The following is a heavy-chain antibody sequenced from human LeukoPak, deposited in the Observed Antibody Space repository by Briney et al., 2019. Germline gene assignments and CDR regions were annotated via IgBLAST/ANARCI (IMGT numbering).Heavy chain of an antibody. V-gene: IGHV4-61*02. D-gene: IGHD6-13*01. CDR1: GGYNRSGSYY. J-gene: IGHJ4*02. CDR3: ARGSSSFVY. CDR2: IYTSGTT. Sequence: SETLSLTSTVSGGYNRSGSYYWRWIRQPAGKGLEWIGRIYTSGTTTYNPSIMSRVTISVHTSKTQFSLKLSSVPAADTAVYYCARGSSSFVYWGQGTLVTVSS.